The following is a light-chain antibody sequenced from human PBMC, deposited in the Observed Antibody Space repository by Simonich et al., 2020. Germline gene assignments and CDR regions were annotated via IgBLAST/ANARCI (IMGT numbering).Light chain of an antibody. J-gene: IGKJ3*01. CDR1: QSVSSSY. CDR3: QQYGSSPFT. V-gene: IGKV3-20*01. Sequence: IVLTQSPGTLSLSPGERATLSCRARQSVSSSYLAWYQQKPGQAPRLLIYGASSRATGIPDRVSGSGSGTDFTLTISRLEPEDFAVYDCQQYGSSPFTFGPGTKVDIK. CDR2: GAS.